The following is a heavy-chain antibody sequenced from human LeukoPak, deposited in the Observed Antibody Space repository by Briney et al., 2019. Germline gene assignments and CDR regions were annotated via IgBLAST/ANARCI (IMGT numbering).Heavy chain of an antibody. J-gene: IGHJ2*01. CDR3: ARTAAADDWYFDL. Sequence: SETLSLTCTVSGGSISSGSYYWGWIRQPPGKGLEWIGSIYYSGSTYYNPSLKSRVTISVDTSKNQFSLKLSSVTAADTAVYYCARTAAADDWYFDLWGRGTLVTVSS. D-gene: IGHD6-13*01. CDR1: GGSISSGSYY. V-gene: IGHV4-39*07. CDR2: IYYSGST.